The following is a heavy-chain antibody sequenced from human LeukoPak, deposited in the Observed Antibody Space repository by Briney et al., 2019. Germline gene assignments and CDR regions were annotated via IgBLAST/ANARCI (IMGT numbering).Heavy chain of an antibody. CDR3: ARGRYDSNGYYYHY. Sequence: SETLSLTCTVSGGSISSYYWSWIRQPPGKGLEWIGYIYYTGSTNYNPSLKSRVTISVDTSKNQFSLKLSSVTAADTAVYYCARGRYDSNGYYYHYWGQGTLVTVSS. D-gene: IGHD3-22*01. V-gene: IGHV4-59*01. J-gene: IGHJ4*02. CDR1: GGSISSYY. CDR2: IYYTGST.